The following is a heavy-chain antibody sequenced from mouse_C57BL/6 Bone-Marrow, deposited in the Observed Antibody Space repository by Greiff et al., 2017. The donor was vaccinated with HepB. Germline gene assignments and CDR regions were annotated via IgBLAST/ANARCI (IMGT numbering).Heavy chain of an antibody. V-gene: IGHV3-1*01. CDR3: ARDGYDGYYFDY. Sequence: EVKVEESGPGMVKPSQSLSLTCTVTGYSITSGYDWHWIRHFPGNKLEWMGYISYSGSTNYNPSLKSRISITHDTSKNHFFLKLNSVTTEDTATYYCARDGYDGYYFDYWGQGTTLTVSS. D-gene: IGHD2-2*01. CDR2: ISYSGST. CDR1: GYSITSGYD. J-gene: IGHJ2*01.